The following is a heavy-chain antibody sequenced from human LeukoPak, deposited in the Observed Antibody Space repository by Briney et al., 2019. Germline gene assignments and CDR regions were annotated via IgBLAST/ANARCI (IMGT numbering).Heavy chain of an antibody. V-gene: IGHV4-61*02. CDR2: IYSSGNT. CDR3: ARDTCGGDCYSSGCYYYYMDA. CDR1: GGSISSGSYY. Sequence: PSETLSLTCTVSGGSISSGSYYWSWIRQPAGKGLEWIGRIYSSGNTNYNPSLKSRVTISVDTSKNQFSLKLSSVTAADTAVYYCARDTCGGDCYSSGCYYYYMDAWGKGTTVTVSS. J-gene: IGHJ6*03. D-gene: IGHD2-21*02.